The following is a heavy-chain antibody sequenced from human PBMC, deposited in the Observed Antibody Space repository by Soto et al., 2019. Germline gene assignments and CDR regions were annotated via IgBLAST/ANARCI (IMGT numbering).Heavy chain of an antibody. V-gene: IGHV4-30-2*01. J-gene: IGHJ5*02. Sequence: PSETLSLTCAVSGGSISSGGYSWSWIRQPPGKGLEWIGYMYHSGSTYYNPSLKSRVTISIDTSKNQFSLKVNSVTAADTAVYYCARADRAYNWFDPWGQGTLVTVSS. CDR1: GGSISSGGYS. CDR3: ARADRAYNWFDP. CDR2: MYHSGST.